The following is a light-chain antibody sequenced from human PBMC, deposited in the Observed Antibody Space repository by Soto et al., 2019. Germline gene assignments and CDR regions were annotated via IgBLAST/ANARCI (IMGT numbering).Light chain of an antibody. CDR3: QKYHKWPHIN. CDR1: QSVINNY. Sequence: IVFTQSSGSLSLTPRERATLSCRANQSVINNYLAWYQQKPGQAHRLLIYGASNRATGIPDRFSGSGSETEFTLTIRSLKSEDFGAYSCQKYHKWPHINVGKGTQLEIK. J-gene: IGKJ5*01. CDR2: GAS. V-gene: IGKV3-20*01.